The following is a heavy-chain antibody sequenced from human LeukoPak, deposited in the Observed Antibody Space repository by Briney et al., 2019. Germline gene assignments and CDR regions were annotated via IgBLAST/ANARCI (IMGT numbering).Heavy chain of an antibody. D-gene: IGHD3-22*01. J-gene: IGHJ4*02. CDR2: VYYRGTP. CDR1: GGSISSYY. CDR3: ASESSGSYYNYFDY. Sequence: SETLSLTCTVSGGSISSYYWSWIRQPPGKGLEWIGYVYYRGTPNYSPSLKSRVTMSVDTSKNQFSLKLGSVTAADTAVYYCASESSGSYYNYFDYWGQGTLVTVSS. V-gene: IGHV4-59*01.